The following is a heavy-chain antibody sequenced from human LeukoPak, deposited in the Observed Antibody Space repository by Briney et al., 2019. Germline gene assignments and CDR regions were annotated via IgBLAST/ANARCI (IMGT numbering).Heavy chain of an antibody. D-gene: IGHD1-14*01. J-gene: IGHJ6*02. CDR1: GGSISGGGYS. Sequence: PSETLSLTCAVSGGSISGGGYSWSWIRQPPGTGLEWIGYIYHSGSTYYNPSLKSRVTISVDTSKNQFSLKLSSVTAADTAVYYCARAPGYGMDVWGQGTTVTVSS. V-gene: IGHV4-30-2*01. CDR2: IYHSGST. CDR3: ARAPGYGMDV.